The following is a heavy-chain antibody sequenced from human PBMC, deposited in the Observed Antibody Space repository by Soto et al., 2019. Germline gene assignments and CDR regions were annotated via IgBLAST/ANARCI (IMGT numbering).Heavy chain of an antibody. D-gene: IGHD2-2*01. V-gene: IGHV1-18*01. J-gene: IGHJ5*02. Sequence: ASVKVSCKASGYTFTSYGISWVRQAPGQGLEWMGWISAYNGNTNYAQKLQGRVTMTTDTSTSTAYMELRSLRSDDTAVYYCARDEPSSTSCQRCWFDPWGQGTLVTVSS. CDR3: ARDEPSSTSCQRCWFDP. CDR2: ISAYNGNT. CDR1: GYTFTSYG.